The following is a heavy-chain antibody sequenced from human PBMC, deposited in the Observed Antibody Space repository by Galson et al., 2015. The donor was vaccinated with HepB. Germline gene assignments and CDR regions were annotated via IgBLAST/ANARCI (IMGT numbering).Heavy chain of an antibody. Sequence: QSGAEVKKPGESLRISCKGSGYSFTSYWISWVRQMPRKGLEWMGRIDPSDSYTNYSPSFQGHVTISADKSISTAYLQWSSLKASDTAMYYCARTYKERQLVLLEDYWGQGTLVTVSS. V-gene: IGHV5-10-1*01. CDR2: IDPSDSYT. J-gene: IGHJ4*02. D-gene: IGHD6-13*01. CDR3: ARTYKERQLVLLEDY. CDR1: GYSFTSYW.